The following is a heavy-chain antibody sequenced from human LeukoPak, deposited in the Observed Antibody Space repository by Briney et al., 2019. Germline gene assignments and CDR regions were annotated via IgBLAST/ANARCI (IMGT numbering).Heavy chain of an antibody. CDR3: AKDGEDLYSGYDPPDYYYGMDV. J-gene: IGHJ6*04. CDR2: ISYDGSNK. V-gene: IGHV3-30*18. D-gene: IGHD5-12*01. Sequence: GRSLRLSCAASGFTFSSYGMHWVRQAPGKGLEWVAVISYDGSNKYYADSVKVRFTISRDNSKNTLYLQMNSLRGEDTAVYYCAKDGEDLYSGYDPPDYYYGMDVWGKGTTVTVSS. CDR1: GFTFSSYG.